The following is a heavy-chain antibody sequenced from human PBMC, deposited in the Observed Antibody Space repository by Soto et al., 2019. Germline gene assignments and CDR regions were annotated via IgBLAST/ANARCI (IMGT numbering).Heavy chain of an antibody. J-gene: IGHJ4*02. CDR2: ISGSGGST. V-gene: IGHV3-23*01. CDR3: AKGPYGPGSFDY. Sequence: GGSLRLSCAASGFTFSSYAMSWVRQAPGKWLEWVSAISGSGGSTYYAESVKGRFTISRDNSKNTLYLQMNSLGAEDTAVYYCAKGPYGPGSFDYWGQGXLVTVSS. CDR1: GFTFSSYA. D-gene: IGHD3-10*01.